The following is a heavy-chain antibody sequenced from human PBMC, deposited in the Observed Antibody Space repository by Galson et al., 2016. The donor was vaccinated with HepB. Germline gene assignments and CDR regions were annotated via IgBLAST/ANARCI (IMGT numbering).Heavy chain of an antibody. J-gene: IGHJ5*02. Sequence: SLRLSCAASGFTFSTQSMNWVRQAPGKGLEWVASISSRSTYIHYADSVEGRFTISRDNAEKSLYLEMSSLRVEDTAVYYCAREKGGSTMASHWFDPWGQGTLVAVSS. V-gene: IGHV3-21*01. D-gene: IGHD4/OR15-4a*01. CDR2: ISSRSTYI. CDR3: AREKGGSTMASHWFDP. CDR1: GFTFSTQS.